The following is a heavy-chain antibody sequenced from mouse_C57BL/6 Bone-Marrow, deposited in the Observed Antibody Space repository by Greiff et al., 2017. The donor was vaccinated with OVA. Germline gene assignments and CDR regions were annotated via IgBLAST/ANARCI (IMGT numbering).Heavy chain of an antibody. V-gene: IGHV1-81*01. CDR3: ARYYYGSRSWFAY. CDR1: GYTFTSYG. D-gene: IGHD1-1*01. Sequence: QVQLQQSGAELARPGASVKLSCKASGYTFTSYGISWVKQRPGQGLEWIGEIYPRSGNTYYNEKFKGKATLTADKSSSTAYMELRSVTSEDSAVYFGARYYYGSRSWFAYWGQGTLVTVSA. J-gene: IGHJ3*01. CDR2: IYPRSGNT.